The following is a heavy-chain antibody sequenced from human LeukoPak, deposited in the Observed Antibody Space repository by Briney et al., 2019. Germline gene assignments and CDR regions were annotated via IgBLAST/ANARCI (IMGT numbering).Heavy chain of an antibody. CDR1: GGSFSGYY. D-gene: IGHD6-25*01. CDR2: ISHSGST. V-gene: IGHV4-34*01. CDR3: VRGTIAARPASGYYYYYIDV. Sequence: PSETLSLTCAVYGGSFSGYYWSWIRQPPGKGLEWIGEISHSGSTNYNASLKSRLTISVDTSKNQFSLKLSSVTAPDTAVYYCVRGTIAARPASGYYYYYIDVQGNRTTVTASS. J-gene: IGHJ6*03.